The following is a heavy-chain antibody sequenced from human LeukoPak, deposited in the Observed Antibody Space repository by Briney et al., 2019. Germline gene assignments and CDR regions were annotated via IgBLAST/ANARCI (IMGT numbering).Heavy chain of an antibody. D-gene: IGHD2-8*01. V-gene: IGHV1-2*02. Sequence: ASVKVSCTASGYTSTSYGISWVRQAPGQGLEWMGWINPNSGGTNYAQKFQGRVTMTRDTSISTAYMELSRLRSDDTAVYYCARALCTNGVCSPNFDYWGQGTLVTVSS. J-gene: IGHJ4*02. CDR1: GYTSTSYG. CDR3: ARALCTNGVCSPNFDY. CDR2: INPNSGGT.